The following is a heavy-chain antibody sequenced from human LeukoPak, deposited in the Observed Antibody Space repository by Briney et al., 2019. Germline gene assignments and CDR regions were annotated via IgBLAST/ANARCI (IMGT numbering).Heavy chain of an antibody. D-gene: IGHD3-16*02. Sequence: ASVKVSCKASGYTFTSYDINWVRQATGQGLEWMGWMNPNSGNTGYAQKFQGRATMTRNTSISTAYMELSSLRSEDTAVYYCASKTLPRSHLGDSYYYMDVWGKGTTVTVSS. CDR2: MNPNSGNT. CDR3: ASKTLPRSHLGDSYYYMDV. J-gene: IGHJ6*03. CDR1: GYTFTSYD. V-gene: IGHV1-8*01.